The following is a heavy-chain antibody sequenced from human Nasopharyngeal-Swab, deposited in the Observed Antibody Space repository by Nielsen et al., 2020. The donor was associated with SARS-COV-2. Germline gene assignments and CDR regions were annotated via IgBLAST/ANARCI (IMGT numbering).Heavy chain of an antibody. Sequence: GESLKISCRTSGYSFTTKWICWVRQMPGKGLEWMGIIYPADSDTRYSPSFQGQVTSSVDKSINTAYLQWSSLKASDTAMYYCATMTTVVTAFDYWGQGTLVTVSS. V-gene: IGHV5-51*01. CDR1: GYSFTTKW. J-gene: IGHJ4*02. CDR3: ATMTTVVTAFDY. CDR2: IYPADSDT. D-gene: IGHD4-23*01.